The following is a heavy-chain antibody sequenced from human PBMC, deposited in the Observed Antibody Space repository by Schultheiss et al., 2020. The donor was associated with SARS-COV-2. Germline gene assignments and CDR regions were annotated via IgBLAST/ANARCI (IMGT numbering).Heavy chain of an antibody. CDR3: ARDGEVATITRR. J-gene: IGHJ4*02. CDR1: GGSISSSSYY. D-gene: IGHD5-12*01. Sequence: SETLSLTCTVSGGSISSSSYYWGWIRQPPGKGLEWIGYIYYSGSTYYNPSLKSRVTISVDTSKNQFSLKLSSVTAADTAVYYCARDGEVATITRRWGQGTLVTVSS. CDR2: IYYSGST. V-gene: IGHV4-30-4*08.